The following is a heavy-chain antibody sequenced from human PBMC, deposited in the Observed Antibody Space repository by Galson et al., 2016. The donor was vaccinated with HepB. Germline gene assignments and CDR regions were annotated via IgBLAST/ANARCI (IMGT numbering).Heavy chain of an antibody. CDR3: ARGSAAGTIRWFDA. D-gene: IGHD6-13*01. Sequence: SETLSLTCGVSGGSLSSSNWWSWVRQTPGKGLEWIGEIYHSGTTNYNPSLKTRVTISVDKSKNQFSLRLTSVTAADTAVYFCARGSAAGTIRWFDAWGQGALVTVSS. V-gene: IGHV4-4*02. CDR2: IYHSGTT. CDR1: GGSLSSSNW. J-gene: IGHJ5*02.